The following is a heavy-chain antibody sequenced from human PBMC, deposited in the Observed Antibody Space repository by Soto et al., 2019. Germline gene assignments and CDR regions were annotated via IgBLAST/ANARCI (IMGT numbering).Heavy chain of an antibody. Sequence: SETLSLTCTVSGGSISSSSYHWGWIRQPPGKGLEWIGTFYYIGSTYYNPSLKSRITISADTSKNQFSLKLSSVTAADTAVYYCARAYYVDGGSSQTYFFFYDMEVWGQETMVTLSS. J-gene: IGHJ6*01. CDR1: GGSISSSSYH. D-gene: IGHD1-26*01. CDR2: FYYIGST. CDR3: ARAYYVDGGSSQTYFFFYDMEV. V-gene: IGHV4-39*01.